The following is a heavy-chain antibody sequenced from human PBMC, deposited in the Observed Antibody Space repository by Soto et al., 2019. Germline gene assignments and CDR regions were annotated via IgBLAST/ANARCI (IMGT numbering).Heavy chain of an antibody. V-gene: IGHV4-31*03. J-gene: IGHJ6*04. CDR1: GGSISSGDYF. Sequence: QVQLQESGPGLVKPSQTLSLTCTVSGGSISSGDYFWRWIRQHPGKGLEWIGYIYYTGSTQYNPSLKSRLTISIDTSKKQFSLRLNSVSAADTAVDYGAREAIIGDSPYMDVGGEGTTVTVSS. CDR2: IYYTGST. CDR3: AREAIIGDSPYMDV. D-gene: IGHD4-17*01.